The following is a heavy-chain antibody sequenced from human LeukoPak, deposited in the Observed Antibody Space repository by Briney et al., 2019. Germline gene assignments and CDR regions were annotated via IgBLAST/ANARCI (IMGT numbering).Heavy chain of an antibody. CDR2: IYSGGST. V-gene: IGHV3-53*01. CDR3: ATGSTGCYYHGMDV. Sequence: PGGSLRLTCAASGFTVGSNYMNWVRQAPGKGLEWVSVIYSGGSTFYADSVKGRFTISRDNSKNTLYLQMNSLRVEDTAVYYCATGSTGCYYHGMDVWGQGTTVTVSS. CDR1: GFTVGSNY. D-gene: IGHD1-7*01. J-gene: IGHJ6*02.